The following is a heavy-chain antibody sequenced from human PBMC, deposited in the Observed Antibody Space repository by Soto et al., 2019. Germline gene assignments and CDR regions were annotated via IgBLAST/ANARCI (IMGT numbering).Heavy chain of an antibody. V-gene: IGHV2-5*01. CDR1: GFSLTTRGVG. D-gene: IGHD3-16*01. CDR2: IYWNDDK. J-gene: IGHJ5*02. Sequence: QITLKESGPTLVKPTQTLTLTCTFSGFSLTTRGVGVGWIRQPPGKALECLALIYWNDDKRNSPSLQSRLSIIKXTXKNQAGLTMTNVDPVDTATYYCAHIPNYYQYDWFDPWGQGTLVSVSS. CDR3: AHIPNYYQYDWFDP.